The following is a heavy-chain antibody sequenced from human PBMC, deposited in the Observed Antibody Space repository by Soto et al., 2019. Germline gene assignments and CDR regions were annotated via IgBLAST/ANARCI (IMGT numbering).Heavy chain of an antibody. CDR3: AIGGPQSFDS. J-gene: IGHJ4*02. CDR2: IYYSGAV. V-gene: IGHV4-61*01. CDR1: GASVNSGRSY. Sequence: PSETLSLTCTVSGASVNSGRSYWSWIRQPPGKGLEWIGYIYYSGAVNYNPSLKSRVTILVYTSKNQFSLKLSPVTAADTAVYYCAIGGPQSFDSWGQGTLVTVSS.